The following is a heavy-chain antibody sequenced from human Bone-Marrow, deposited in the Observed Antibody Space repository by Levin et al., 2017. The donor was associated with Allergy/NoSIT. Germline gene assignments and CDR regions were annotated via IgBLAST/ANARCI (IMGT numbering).Heavy chain of an antibody. CDR1: GYTFTGYY. D-gene: IGHD3-9*01. Sequence: ASVKVSCKASGYTFTGYYMHWVRQAPGQGLEWMGWINPNSGGTNYAQKFQGRVTMTRDTSISTAYMELSRLRSDDTAVYYCARAGDVLRYFDWLSSDAFDIWGQGTMVTVSS. CDR2: INPNSGGT. J-gene: IGHJ3*02. V-gene: IGHV1-2*02. CDR3: ARAGDVLRYFDWLSSDAFDI.